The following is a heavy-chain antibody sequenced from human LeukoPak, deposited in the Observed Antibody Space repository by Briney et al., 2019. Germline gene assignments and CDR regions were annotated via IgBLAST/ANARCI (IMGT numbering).Heavy chain of an antibody. CDR1: GFTFRWYS. CDR3: ARDDDSRFPGAFDI. V-gene: IGHV3-21*01. D-gene: IGHD3-22*01. CDR2: ISSSSSYT. Sequence: GGPLSLSCAASGFTFRWYSLNWVRQAPAKELDWVSSISSSSSYTYYADSVKGRFTISRDNSKNSLSLQMNSLRAEDTAVYYCARDDDSRFPGAFDIWGQGTMVTVSS. J-gene: IGHJ3*02.